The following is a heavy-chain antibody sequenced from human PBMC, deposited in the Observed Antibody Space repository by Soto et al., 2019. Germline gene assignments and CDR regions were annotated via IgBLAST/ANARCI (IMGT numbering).Heavy chain of an antibody. J-gene: IGHJ5*02. Sequence: ASVKVSCKASGGTFSSYAISWVRQAPGQGLEWMGGIIPIFGTANYAQKFQGRVTITADESTSTAYMELSSLRSEDTAVYYCARDTYYYGSGSYYTWFDPWGQGTLVTVSS. V-gene: IGHV1-69*13. CDR3: ARDTYYYGSGSYYTWFDP. CDR2: IIPIFGTA. CDR1: GGTFSSYA. D-gene: IGHD3-10*01.